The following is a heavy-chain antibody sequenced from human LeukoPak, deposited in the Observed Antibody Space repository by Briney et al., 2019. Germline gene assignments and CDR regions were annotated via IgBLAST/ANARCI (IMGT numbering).Heavy chain of an antibody. J-gene: IGHJ4*02. CDR3: ARGRGTARRIDY. D-gene: IGHD5-18*01. Sequence: PSETLSLTCTVSGGSISSDNYQWSWIRQPPGKGLERIGYINYSGSTYYNPSLKSRVTISVDTSKNQFSLKLSSVTAADTAVYYCARGRGTARRIDYWGQGTLVTVSS. CDR1: GGSISSDNYQ. CDR2: INYSGST. V-gene: IGHV4-30-4*01.